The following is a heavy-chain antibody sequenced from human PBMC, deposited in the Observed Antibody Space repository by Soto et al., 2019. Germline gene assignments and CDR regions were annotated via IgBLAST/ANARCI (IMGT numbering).Heavy chain of an antibody. V-gene: IGHV1-69*08. D-gene: IGHD6-13*01. Sequence: QVQLVQSGAEVKKPGSSVKVSCKASGGTFSSYTISWVRQAPGQGLEWMGRIIPILGIANYAQKFQGRVTIAAEKYTSTAYMELSSLRSEDTAVYYCARDLDGIAAGGNVFDYWGQGTLVTVSS. CDR1: GGTFSSYT. J-gene: IGHJ4*02. CDR3: ARDLDGIAAGGNVFDY. CDR2: IIPILGIA.